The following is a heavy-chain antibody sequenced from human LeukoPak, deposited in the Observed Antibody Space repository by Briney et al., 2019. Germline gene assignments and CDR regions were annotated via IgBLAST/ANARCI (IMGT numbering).Heavy chain of an antibody. CDR1: GYTFTGYY. Sequence: ASLKVSCKASGYTFTGYYMHWVRQAPGQPLEWMGWINPNSGGTNYAQKFQGWVTMTRDTSISTAYMELSRLRSDDTAVYYCARVGRSSWYNWFDPWGQGTLVTVSS. V-gene: IGHV1-2*04. D-gene: IGHD6-13*01. CDR3: ARVGRSSWYNWFDP. CDR2: INPNSGGT. J-gene: IGHJ5*02.